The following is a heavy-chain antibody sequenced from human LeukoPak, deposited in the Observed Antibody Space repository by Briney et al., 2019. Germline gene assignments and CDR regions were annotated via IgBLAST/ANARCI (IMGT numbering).Heavy chain of an antibody. CDR1: GYTFTGYY. J-gene: IGHJ4*02. V-gene: IGHV1-2*02. CDR2: INPNSGGT. CDR3: ARANYYDSSGGLDY. Sequence: ASVKVSRKASGYTFTGYYMHWVRQAPGQGLEWMGWINPNSGGTNYAQKFQGRVTMTRDTSISTAYMELSRLRSDDTAVYYCARANYYDSSGGLDYWGQGTLVTVSS. D-gene: IGHD3-22*01.